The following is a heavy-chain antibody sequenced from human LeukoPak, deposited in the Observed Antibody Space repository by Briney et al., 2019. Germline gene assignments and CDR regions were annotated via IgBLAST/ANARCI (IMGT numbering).Heavy chain of an antibody. CDR2: ISSSGSTI. Sequence: GGSLRLSCAASGFTFSSYEMNWVRQAPGKGLEWVSYISSSGSTIYYADSVKGRFTISRDNAKNSLYLQMNSLRAEDTAVYYCARETLRTNTDGFDYWGQGTLVTVSS. D-gene: IGHD1-14*01. V-gene: IGHV3-48*03. CDR1: GFTFSSYE. CDR3: ARETLRTNTDGFDY. J-gene: IGHJ4*02.